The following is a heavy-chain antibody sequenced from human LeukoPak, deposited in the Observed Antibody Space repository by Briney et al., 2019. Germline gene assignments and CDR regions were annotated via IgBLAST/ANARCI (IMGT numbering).Heavy chain of an antibody. CDR1: GGSISSYY. CDR2: IYYSGST. V-gene: IGHV4-59*01. J-gene: IGHJ4*02. D-gene: IGHD6-13*01. CDR3: ARERAAAGTLDY. Sequence: SETLSLTCTVSGGSISSYYWSWIRQPPGKGLEWIGYIYYSGSTNYNPSLKSRVTISVDTSKNQFSLKLSSVTAADTAVYYCARERAAAGTLDYWGQGTLVTVSS.